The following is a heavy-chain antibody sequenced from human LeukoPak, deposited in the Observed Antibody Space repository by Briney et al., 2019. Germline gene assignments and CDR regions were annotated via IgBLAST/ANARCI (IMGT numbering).Heavy chain of an antibody. D-gene: IGHD6-19*01. CDR2: ISGSGGST. CDR1: GFTFSSYA. J-gene: IGHJ4*02. Sequence: PGGSLRLSCAASGFTFSSYAMSWVRQAPGKGLEWVSAISGSGGSTYYADSVKGRFTISRDNSKNTLYLQMNSLRAGDTAVYYCAKSWLAPLYYFDYWGQGTLVTVSS. V-gene: IGHV3-23*01. CDR3: AKSWLAPLYYFDY.